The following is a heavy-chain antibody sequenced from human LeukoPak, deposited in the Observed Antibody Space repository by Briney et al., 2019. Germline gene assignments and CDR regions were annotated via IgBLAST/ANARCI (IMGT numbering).Heavy chain of an antibody. J-gene: IGHJ4*02. CDR1: GYTFTGYY. CDR3: ATRTGWGRGFDY. V-gene: IGHV1-2*04. D-gene: IGHD3-16*01. Sequence: ASVNVSCKASGYTFTGYYMHWVRQAPGQGLEWMGWINPNSGGTNYAQKFQGWVTMTRDTSISTAYMELSRLRSDDTAVYYCATRTGWGRGFDYWGQGTLVTVSS. CDR2: INPNSGGT.